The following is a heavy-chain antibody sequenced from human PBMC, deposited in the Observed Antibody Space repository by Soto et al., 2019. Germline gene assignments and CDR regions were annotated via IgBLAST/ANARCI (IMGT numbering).Heavy chain of an antibody. J-gene: IGHJ3*02. CDR2: FDPEDGET. CDR1: GYTLTELS. D-gene: IGHD2-21*01. V-gene: IGHV1-24*01. CDR3: ATDRWGWKAMDI. Sequence: ASVKVSCKVSGYTLTELSMHWVRQAPGKGLEWMGGFDPEDGETIYAQKFQGRVTMTKDTSTDTSYMELSSLRSEDTAGYYCATDRWGWKAMDIWGQGTMVTVSS.